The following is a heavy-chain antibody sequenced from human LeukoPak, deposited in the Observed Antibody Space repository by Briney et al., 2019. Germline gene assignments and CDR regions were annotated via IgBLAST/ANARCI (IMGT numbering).Heavy chain of an antibody. J-gene: IGHJ4*02. V-gene: IGHV3-30*04. CDR1: GFTFSSYA. CDR3: AKDSSYSSSWYAPIDY. D-gene: IGHD6-13*01. Sequence: GGSLRLSCAASGFTFSSYAMHWVRQAPGKGLEWVAVISYDGSNKYYADSVKGRFTISRDNSKNTLYLQMNSLRAEDTAVYYCAKDSSYSSSWYAPIDYWGQGTLVTVSS. CDR2: ISYDGSNK.